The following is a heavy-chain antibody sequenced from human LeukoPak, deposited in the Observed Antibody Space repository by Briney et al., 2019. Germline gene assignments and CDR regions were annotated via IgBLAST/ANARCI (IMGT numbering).Heavy chain of an antibody. D-gene: IGHD6-13*01. J-gene: IGHJ4*02. CDR3: ARHSSSWYPDY. V-gene: IGHV4-59*08. CDR1: GGSIRSYY. Sequence: SETLSLTCTVSGGSIRSYYWSWIRQPPGKGLKWIGYIHYTGSTNYNPSLKSRVTISVDTSKNQFSLQLSSVTATDTAVCFCARHSSSWYPDYWGQGTLVTVSS. CDR2: IHYTGST.